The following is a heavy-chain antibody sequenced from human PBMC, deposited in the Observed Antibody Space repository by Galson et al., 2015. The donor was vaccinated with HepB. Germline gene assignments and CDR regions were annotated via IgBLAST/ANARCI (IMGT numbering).Heavy chain of an antibody. Sequence: SLRLSCAASGFTFSNAWMSWVRQAPGKGLEWVGRIKSKTDGGTTDYAAPVKGRFTISRDDSKNTLYLQMNSLKTEDTAVYYCTTLDTAMATTNYYYYYMDVWGKGTTVTVSS. V-gene: IGHV3-15*01. CDR2: IKSKTDGGTT. J-gene: IGHJ6*03. CDR3: TTLDTAMATTNYYYYYMDV. D-gene: IGHD5-18*01. CDR1: GFTFSNAW.